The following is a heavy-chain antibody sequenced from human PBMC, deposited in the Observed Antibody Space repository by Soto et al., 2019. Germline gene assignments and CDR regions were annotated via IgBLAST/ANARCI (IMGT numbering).Heavy chain of an antibody. CDR3: ARSPLHDSSRPLDY. CDR1: GFTFSSYA. Sequence: GGSLRLSCAASGFTFSSYAMHWVRQAPGKGLEWVAVISYDGSNKYYADSVKGRFTISRDNSKNTLYLQMNSLRAEDTAVYYCARSPLHDSSRPLDYWGQGTLVTVSS. J-gene: IGHJ4*02. D-gene: IGHD3-22*01. CDR2: ISYDGSNK. V-gene: IGHV3-30-3*01.